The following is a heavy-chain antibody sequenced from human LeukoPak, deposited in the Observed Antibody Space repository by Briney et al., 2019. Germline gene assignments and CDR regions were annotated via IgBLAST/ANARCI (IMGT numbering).Heavy chain of an antibody. J-gene: IGHJ4*02. D-gene: IGHD2-2*01. V-gene: IGHV3-21*01. CDR1: GFTFSSYS. CDR3: ARKVPAASVDY. CDR2: ISNSSSYI. Sequence: GGSLRLSCAASGFTFSSYSMNWVRQAPGKGLEWVSSISNSSSYIYYADSVKGRFTISRDNAKNSLYLQMNSLRAEDTAVYYCARKVPAASVDYWGQGTPVTVSS.